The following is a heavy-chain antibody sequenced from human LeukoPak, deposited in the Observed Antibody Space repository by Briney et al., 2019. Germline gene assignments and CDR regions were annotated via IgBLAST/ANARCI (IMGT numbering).Heavy chain of an antibody. J-gene: IGHJ4*02. D-gene: IGHD6-25*01. CDR3: TTRRQDGC. V-gene: IGHV3-15*01. CDR1: GFTISDAW. Sequence: GGSLRLSCVASGFTISDAWMSWVRQPPGKGLEWVGRIKSKIDGGTIDYGAPVKGRFTISRDDSRNTLYLQMNSLKTEDTAVYYCTTRRQDGCWGQGTLVTVS. CDR2: IKSKIDGGTI.